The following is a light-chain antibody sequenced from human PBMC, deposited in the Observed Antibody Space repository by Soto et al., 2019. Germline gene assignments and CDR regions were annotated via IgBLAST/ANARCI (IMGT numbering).Light chain of an antibody. CDR1: QSVSSSY. Sequence: EIVLTQSPGTLSLSPGERATLSCRASQSVSSSYLAWYQQKPGQAPRLLIYGASSRATGIPDRFSGSGSGTDFTLTISRLEPEDFAVYYCQQYGSSISTFGPGTKVDIK. V-gene: IGKV3-20*01. CDR2: GAS. CDR3: QQYGSSIST. J-gene: IGKJ3*01.